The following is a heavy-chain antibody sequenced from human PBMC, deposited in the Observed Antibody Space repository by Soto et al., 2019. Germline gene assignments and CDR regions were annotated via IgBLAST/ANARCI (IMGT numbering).Heavy chain of an antibody. J-gene: IGHJ3*02. V-gene: IGHV3-9*01. D-gene: IGHD5-12*01. CDR1: GFTFDDFA. Sequence: PGGSLRLSCAASGFTFDDFAMHWVRQVPGKGLEWVSGINWNSGRIGYADSVRGRFTISRDNTKNSLYLQMNSLRAEDTALYYSAKDSLYSGYDSGSFDIWGQGTMVTVSS. CDR3: AKDSLYSGYDSGSFDI. CDR2: INWNSGRI.